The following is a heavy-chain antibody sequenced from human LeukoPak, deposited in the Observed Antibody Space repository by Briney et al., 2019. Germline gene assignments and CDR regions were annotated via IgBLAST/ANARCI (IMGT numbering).Heavy chain of an antibody. J-gene: IGHJ4*02. V-gene: IGHV2-5*01. CDR2: SNSNDER. CDR1: GFSLSTSGVG. CDR3: AHRRSAMATISFDS. D-gene: IGHD5-24*01. Sequence: SGPTLVNPTRTLTLTFTFSGFSLSTSGVGVGWIRQPPVKALEWLAFSNSNDERRYTPSRKSRVTIAKDTSKNQGGGTMTNMDPVDTATYYCAHRRSAMATISFDSWGQGTLVTVSS.